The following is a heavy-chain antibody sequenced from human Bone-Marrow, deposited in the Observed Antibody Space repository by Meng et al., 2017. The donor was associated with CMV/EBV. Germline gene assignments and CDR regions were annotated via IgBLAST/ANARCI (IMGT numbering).Heavy chain of an antibody. CDR1: GGSISSDSW. CDR3: ARGGAAAGVAYNWFDR. Sequence: GGSISSDSWWSWVRQPPEKGLEWIGEISHTGTTNYNPSLKSRVSISIDKSRNQFSLRLTSVTAADTAIYYCARGGAAAGVAYNWFDRWGQGTLVTVSS. CDR2: ISHTGTT. D-gene: IGHD6-13*01. V-gene: IGHV4-4*02. J-gene: IGHJ5*02.